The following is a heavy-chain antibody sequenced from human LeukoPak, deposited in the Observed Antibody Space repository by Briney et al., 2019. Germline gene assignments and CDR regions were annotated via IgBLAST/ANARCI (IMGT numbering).Heavy chain of an antibody. CDR2: ISYDGSNK. CDR3: ARDRAAAGRILSPWY. V-gene: IGHV3-30-3*01. CDR1: GFTFSSYA. J-gene: IGHJ4*02. D-gene: IGHD6-13*01. Sequence: QTGGSLRLSCAASGFTFSSYAMHWVRQAPGKGLEWVAVISYDGSNKYYADSVKGRFTISRDNSKNTLYLQMNSLRAEDTAVYYCARDRAAAGRILSPWYWGQGTLVTVSS.